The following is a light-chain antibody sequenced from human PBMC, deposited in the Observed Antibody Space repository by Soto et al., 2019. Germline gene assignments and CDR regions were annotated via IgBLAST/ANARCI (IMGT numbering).Light chain of an antibody. CDR2: KAS. V-gene: IGKV1-5*03. CDR1: QTINGW. CDR3: LQYNHYPFT. Sequence: DIQMTQSPSTLSAFVGDRVTLTCRASQTINGWLAWYQQRPGKAPKLLIHKASTLEGGVPSRCSGSASGTEFTLTITSLQPDDFATYYCLQYNHYPFTFCGGPKVELK. J-gene: IGKJ4*01.